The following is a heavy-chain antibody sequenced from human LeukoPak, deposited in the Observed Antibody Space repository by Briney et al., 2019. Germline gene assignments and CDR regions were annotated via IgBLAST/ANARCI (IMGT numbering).Heavy chain of an antibody. Sequence: GGSLRLSCAASGFTFSDYVISWVRQAPGKGLEWVSAISGSGDRTYYADSVKGRCTISRNNSKNTTYLQINNVSAEDTAVYYCARDNGDYRNWGQGTLVTASS. CDR3: ARDNGDYRN. CDR2: ISGSGDRT. J-gene: IGHJ4*02. D-gene: IGHD4-17*01. V-gene: IGHV3-23*01. CDR1: GFTFSDYV.